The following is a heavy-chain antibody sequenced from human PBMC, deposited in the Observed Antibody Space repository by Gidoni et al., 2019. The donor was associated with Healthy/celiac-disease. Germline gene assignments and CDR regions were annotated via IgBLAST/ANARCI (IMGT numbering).Heavy chain of an antibody. CDR2: TNAGNGNT. J-gene: IGHJ6*02. CDR1: GYTFTSYA. CDR3: AREPQQLVADNYYGMDV. V-gene: IGHV1-3*01. Sequence: QVQLVQSGAEVKKPGASVKVSCKASGYTFTSYAMHWVRQAPGQRREWMGWTNAGNGNTKYSQKFQGRVTITRDTSASTAYMELSSLRSEDTAVYYCAREPQQLVADNYYGMDVWGQGTTVTVSS. D-gene: IGHD6-6*01.